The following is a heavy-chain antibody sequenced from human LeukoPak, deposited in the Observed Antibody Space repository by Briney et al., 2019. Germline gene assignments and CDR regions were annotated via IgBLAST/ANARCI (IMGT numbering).Heavy chain of an antibody. D-gene: IGHD3-10*01. CDR3: ARGQWFRAF. CDR1: GGSFSGYY. V-gene: IGHV4-34*01. CDR2: IHYSGSA. J-gene: IGHJ4*02. Sequence: SETLSLTCAVYGGSFSGYYWTWIRQPPGKGLEWIGEIHYSGSATYNPSLKSRVTISVDTSKNQFSLKMNSVTAADTAVYYCARGQWFRAFWRRGTPVTVSS.